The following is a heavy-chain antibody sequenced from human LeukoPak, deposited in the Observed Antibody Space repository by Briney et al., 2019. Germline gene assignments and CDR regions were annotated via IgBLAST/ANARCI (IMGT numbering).Heavy chain of an antibody. CDR3: ARHLSSSGFYYDY. Sequence: SETLSLTCTVSGGSISSGDYYWGWIRQPPGSGLEWIASIYYSGTTYYNPSLKSRVTISVDTSKNQFSLKLSSVTAADTAVYYCARHLSSSGFYYDYWGQGTLVTVSS. CDR2: IYYSGTT. D-gene: IGHD3-22*01. CDR1: GGSISSGDYY. V-gene: IGHV4-39*01. J-gene: IGHJ4*02.